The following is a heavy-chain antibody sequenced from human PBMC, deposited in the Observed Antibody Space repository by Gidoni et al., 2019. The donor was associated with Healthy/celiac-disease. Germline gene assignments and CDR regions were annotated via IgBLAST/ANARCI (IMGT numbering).Heavy chain of an antibody. CDR3: ARESAYDVGATAGSWKNWFDP. J-gene: IGHJ5*02. CDR1: GGSFSGYY. D-gene: IGHD1-26*01. Sequence: QVQLQQWGAGLLKPSETLSLTCAVYGGSFSGYYWSWIRQPPGKGPEWIGEINHSGSTNYNPSLKSRVTISVDTSKNQFSLKLSSVTAADTAVYYCARESAYDVGATAGSWKNWFDPWGQGTLVTVSS. V-gene: IGHV4-34*01. CDR2: INHSGST.